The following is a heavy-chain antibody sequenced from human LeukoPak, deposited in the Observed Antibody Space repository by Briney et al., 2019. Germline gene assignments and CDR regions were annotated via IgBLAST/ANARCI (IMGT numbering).Heavy chain of an antibody. D-gene: IGHD3-10*01. CDR1: GGSFSGYY. V-gene: IGHV4-34*01. J-gene: IGHJ6*02. CDR2: INHSGST. CDR3: ARLHYGSGPYYYYYGMDV. Sequence: SETLSLTCAVYGGSFSGYYWSWIRQPPGKGLEWIGEINHSGSTNYNPSLKSRVTISVDTSKNQFSLKLSSVTAADTAVYYCARLHYGSGPYYYYYGMDVWGQGTTVTVAS.